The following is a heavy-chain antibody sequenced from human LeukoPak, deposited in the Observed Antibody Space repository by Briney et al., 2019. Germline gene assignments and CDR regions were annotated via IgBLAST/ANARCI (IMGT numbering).Heavy chain of an antibody. J-gene: IGHJ3*02. Sequence: SETLSLTCTVSGGSISSYYWSWIRQPPGKGLEWIGSIYYSGSTYYNPSLKSRVTISVDTSKNQFSLKLSSVTAADTAVYYCARRTNQLTDAFDIWGQGTMVTVSS. D-gene: IGHD1-1*01. CDR1: GGSISSYY. CDR2: IYYSGST. V-gene: IGHV4-59*05. CDR3: ARRTNQLTDAFDI.